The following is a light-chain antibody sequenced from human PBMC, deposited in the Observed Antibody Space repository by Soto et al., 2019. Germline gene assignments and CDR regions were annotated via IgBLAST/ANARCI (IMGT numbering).Light chain of an antibody. CDR1: QSVSSSC. Sequence: EIVLTQSPGTLSLSPGERATLSCRASQSVSSSCFGWGQQKPGQAPRLLIYATSSRATDIPDRLSGSGSGTNFTLTISRLEPEDFAVYYCHQYDKSPWTFGQGTKVDIK. J-gene: IGKJ1*01. CDR2: ATS. CDR3: HQYDKSPWT. V-gene: IGKV3-20*01.